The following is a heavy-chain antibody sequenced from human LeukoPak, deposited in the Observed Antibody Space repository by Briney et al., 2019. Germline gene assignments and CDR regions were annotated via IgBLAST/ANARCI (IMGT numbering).Heavy chain of an antibody. J-gene: IGHJ4*02. CDR3: ARGRPHGNDY. D-gene: IGHD4-23*01. Sequence: GGSLRLSCAASGFTFSSYWMNWVRQAPGKGLVWVSRIASDGSSTTYADSVKGRFSISRDNAKNTLYLQMNSLRVKDTAVYYCARGRPHGNDYWGQGTWSPSPQ. CDR1: GFTFSSYW. V-gene: IGHV3-74*01. CDR2: IASDGSST.